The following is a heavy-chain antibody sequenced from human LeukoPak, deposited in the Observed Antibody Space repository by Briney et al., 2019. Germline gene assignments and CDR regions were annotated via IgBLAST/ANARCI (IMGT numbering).Heavy chain of an antibody. Sequence: ASVKVSCKASGYTFTSYYMHWVRQAPGQGLEWMGIINPIGGSTSYAQKFQGRVTMTRDTSTSTVYMELSSLRSEDTAVYYCARDLPVTISDYYGMDVWGQGTTVTVSS. J-gene: IGHJ6*02. CDR2: INPIGGST. D-gene: IGHD3-3*01. V-gene: IGHV1-46*01. CDR3: ARDLPVTISDYYGMDV. CDR1: GYTFTSYY.